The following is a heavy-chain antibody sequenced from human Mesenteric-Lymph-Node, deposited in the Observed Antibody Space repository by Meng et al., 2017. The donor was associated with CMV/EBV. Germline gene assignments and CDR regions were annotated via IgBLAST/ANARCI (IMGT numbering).Heavy chain of an antibody. Sequence: VYGGSFSGYYWSWIRQPPGKGLEWIGEINHSGSTNYNPSLKSRVTISVDTSKNQFSLKLSSVTAADTAVYYCARGPLYFCSGSHIDYWGQGTLVTVSS. J-gene: IGHJ4*02. CDR2: INHSGST. V-gene: IGHV4-34*01. CDR3: ARGPLYFCSGSHIDY. D-gene: IGHD3-3*01. CDR1: GGSFSGYY.